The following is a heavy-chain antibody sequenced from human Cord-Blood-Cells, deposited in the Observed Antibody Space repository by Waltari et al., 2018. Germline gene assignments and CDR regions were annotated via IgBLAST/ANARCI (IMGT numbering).Heavy chain of an antibody. CDR3: ARNWGSRHPFDI. Sequence: GEINHSGSTNYNPSLKSRVTISVDTSKNQFSLKLSSVTAADTAVYYCARNWGSRHPFDIWGQGTMVTVSS. J-gene: IGHJ3*02. CDR2: INHSGST. V-gene: IGHV4-34*01. D-gene: IGHD7-27*01.